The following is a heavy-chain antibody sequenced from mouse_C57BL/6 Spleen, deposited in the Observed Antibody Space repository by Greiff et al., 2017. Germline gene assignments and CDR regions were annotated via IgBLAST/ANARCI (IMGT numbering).Heavy chain of an antibody. CDR2: ISSGGDYI. CDR3: TRDPYGNYSAAY. CDR1: GFTFSSYA. Sequence: VQLKESGEGLVKPGGSLKLSCAASGFTFSSYAMSWVRQTPEKRLEWVAYISSGGDYIYYADTVKGRFTISRDNARNTLYLQMSSLKSEDTAMYYWTRDPYGNYSAAYWGQGTLVTVSA. J-gene: IGHJ3*01. V-gene: IGHV5-9-1*02. D-gene: IGHD2-10*02.